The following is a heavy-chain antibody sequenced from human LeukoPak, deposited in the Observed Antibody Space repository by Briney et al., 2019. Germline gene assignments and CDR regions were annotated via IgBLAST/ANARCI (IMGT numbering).Heavy chain of an antibody. CDR3: ARDRTNDY. CDR2: ISSSGRNI. J-gene: IGHJ4*02. V-gene: IGHV3-48*03. CDR1: GFTFSDYE. Sequence: GGSLRLSCAASGFTFSDYEMIWVRQAPGKGLEWVSYISSSGRNIHYADSVKGRFTISRDNAKNSLYLQMNSLRADDTAIYYCARDRTNDYWGQGTLVTASS.